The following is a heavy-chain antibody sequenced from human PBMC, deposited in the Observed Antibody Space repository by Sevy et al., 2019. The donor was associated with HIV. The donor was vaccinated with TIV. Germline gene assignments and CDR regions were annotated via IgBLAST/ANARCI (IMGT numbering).Heavy chain of an antibody. CDR3: AKKMGGGSGMAFLVDY. CDR1: GFTFSSFA. Sequence: GESLKISCAASGFTFSSFAMGWVRQAPGKGLDWISVISGTGDYTYYVDSVKGRFTISRDNSKNTLFLQMNSLRAEDTAIFYCAKKMGGGSGMAFLVDYWGQGTLVTVSS. D-gene: IGHD5-18*01. CDR2: ISGTGDYT. V-gene: IGHV3-23*01. J-gene: IGHJ4*02.